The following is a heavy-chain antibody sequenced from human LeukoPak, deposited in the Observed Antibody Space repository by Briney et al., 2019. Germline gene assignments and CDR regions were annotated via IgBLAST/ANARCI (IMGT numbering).Heavy chain of an antibody. CDR3: AKDFLAAGTVFDY. Sequence: GGSLRLSCAASGFTFSSYGMHWVRQAPGTGLEWVAVISYDGSNKYYADSVKGRFTISRDNSKNTLYLQMNSLRAEDTAVYYCAKDFLAAGTVFDYWGQGTLVTVSS. CDR2: ISYDGSNK. J-gene: IGHJ4*02. CDR1: GFTFSSYG. V-gene: IGHV3-30*18. D-gene: IGHD6-13*01.